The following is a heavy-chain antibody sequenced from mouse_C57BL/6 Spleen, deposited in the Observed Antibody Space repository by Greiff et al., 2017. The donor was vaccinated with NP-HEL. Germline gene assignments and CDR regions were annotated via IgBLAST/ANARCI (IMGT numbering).Heavy chain of an antibody. Sequence: EVQLVESGGDLVKPGGSLKLSCAASGFTFSSYGMSWVRQTPDKRLEWVATISSGGSYTYYPDSVKGRFTISRDNAKNTLYLQMSSLKSEDTAMYYCASHGDYYGSSSDWYFDVWGTGTTVTVSS. CDR2: ISSGGSYT. D-gene: IGHD1-1*01. V-gene: IGHV5-6*01. J-gene: IGHJ1*03. CDR3: ASHGDYYGSSSDWYFDV. CDR1: GFTFSSYG.